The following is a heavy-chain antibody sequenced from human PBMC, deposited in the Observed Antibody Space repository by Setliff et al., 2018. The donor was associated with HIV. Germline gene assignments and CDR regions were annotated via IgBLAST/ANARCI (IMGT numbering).Heavy chain of an antibody. D-gene: IGHD3-3*01. Sequence: SCAASGFTFSTYGMHWVRQAPGKGLEWVAFIRYDGNIKSYADSVRGRFTISRDNSKNKLYLQMNSLRIEDTAIYYCVKGDNFWTGYSTYFEFDPWGQGTLVTVSS. CDR1: GFTFSTYG. CDR2: IRYDGNIK. CDR3: VKGDNFWTGYSTYFEFDP. V-gene: IGHV3-30*02. J-gene: IGHJ5*02.